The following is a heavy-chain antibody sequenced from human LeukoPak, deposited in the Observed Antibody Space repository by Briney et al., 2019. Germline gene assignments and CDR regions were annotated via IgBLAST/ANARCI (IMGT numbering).Heavy chain of an antibody. Sequence: ASVKVSCKASGYTFTGYYMHWVRQAPGQGLEWMGWINPNSGGTNYVQKFQGRVTMTRDTSISTAYMELSRLRSDDTAVYYCARGSYSDSSGYISYWGQGTLVSVSS. V-gene: IGHV1-2*02. CDR3: ARGSYSDSSGYISY. D-gene: IGHD3-22*01. CDR1: GYTFTGYY. CDR2: INPNSGGT. J-gene: IGHJ4*02.